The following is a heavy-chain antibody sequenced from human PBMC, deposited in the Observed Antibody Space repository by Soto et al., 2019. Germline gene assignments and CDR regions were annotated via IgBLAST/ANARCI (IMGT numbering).Heavy chain of an antibody. CDR1: GGSFSGYY. CDR3: GRGRTLITGPSFDY. V-gene: IGHV4-34*01. CDR2: INHSGST. D-gene: IGHD1-20*01. Sequence: SETLSLTCAVYGGSFSGYYWTWIRQPPGKGLEWIGEINHSGSTNYKPSLTSRVTISVDTSKNQLSLKMSSVTAADTAVYYCGRGRTLITGPSFDYWGKGPLVPVSS. J-gene: IGHJ4*02.